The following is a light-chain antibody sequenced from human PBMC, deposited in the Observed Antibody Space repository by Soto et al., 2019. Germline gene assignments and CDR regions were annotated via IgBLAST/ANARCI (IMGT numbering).Light chain of an antibody. CDR3: TSYAGTYSFFYV. Sequence: QSALTQPPSAPGSPGQSVTISCTGTSRNIGTYNYVSWYQQLPGKAPKLIIYEVSKRPSGVPDRFSGSKSGNTASLTVSGLQAEDEADYYCTSYAGTYSFFYVIGTGTKVTVL. CDR2: EVS. CDR1: SRNIGTYNY. J-gene: IGLJ1*01. V-gene: IGLV2-8*01.